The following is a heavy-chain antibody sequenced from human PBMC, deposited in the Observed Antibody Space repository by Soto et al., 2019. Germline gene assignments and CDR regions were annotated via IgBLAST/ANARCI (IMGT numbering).Heavy chain of an antibody. J-gene: IGHJ5*02. V-gene: IGHV3-23*01. Sequence: EVQLLESGGGLVQPGGSLRLSCAASGFTFSNYAMTWVRQAPGKGLEWVSGISGSGSSIYYADSVKGRFTISRDNSKNPLYRQMNSLRAEDTAVYYCAKGGDSSSWKNWFAPWGQGTLVTVSS. D-gene: IGHD6-13*01. CDR3: AKGGDSSSWKNWFAP. CDR1: GFTFSNYA. CDR2: ISGSGSSI.